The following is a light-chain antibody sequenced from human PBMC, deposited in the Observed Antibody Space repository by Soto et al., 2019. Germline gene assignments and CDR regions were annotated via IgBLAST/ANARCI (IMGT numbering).Light chain of an antibody. CDR1: SSDVGSYNY. V-gene: IGLV2-14*03. CDR3: ISYTTISTCV. J-gene: IGLJ1*01. Sequence: QSVLTQPASVSGSPGQSIAISCTGASSDVGSYNYVSWYQHHPGKAPKVMIYDVSSRPSGVSNRFSGSKSGNTASLTISGLQAEDEADYYCISYTTISTCVFGTGTKVTVL. CDR2: DVS.